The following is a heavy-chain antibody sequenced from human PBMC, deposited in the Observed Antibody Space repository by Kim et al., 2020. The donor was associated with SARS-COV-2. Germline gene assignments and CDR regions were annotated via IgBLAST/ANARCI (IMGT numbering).Heavy chain of an antibody. D-gene: IGHD6-19*01. J-gene: IGHJ4*02. Sequence: GGSLRLSCAASGFTFRSYAMSWVRQAPGKGLEWVSAIGGSGDDTYYADSVRGRFTISRDNSKNTVYLQMNSLRAEDTAIYHCAKDSSSGWRAYRDYWGQGTLVTVSS. CDR2: IGGSGDDT. CDR3: AKDSSSGWRAYRDY. V-gene: IGHV3-23*01. CDR1: GFTFRSYA.